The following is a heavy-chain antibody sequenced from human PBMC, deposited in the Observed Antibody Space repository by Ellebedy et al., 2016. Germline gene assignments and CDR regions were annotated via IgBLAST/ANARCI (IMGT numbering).Heavy chain of an antibody. CDR1: GFPFRNFF. D-gene: IGHD4-17*01. CDR2: ISGDGDNT. J-gene: IGHJ4*02. CDR3: YYGHYSGS. V-gene: IGHV3-23*01. Sequence: GGSLRLXXVASGFPFRNFFMTWVRQAPGRGLEWISTISGDGDNTFSADSVKGRFTISRDNSRYTLYLQMDSLRAADTAVYYCYYGHYSGSWGQGTLVTVSS.